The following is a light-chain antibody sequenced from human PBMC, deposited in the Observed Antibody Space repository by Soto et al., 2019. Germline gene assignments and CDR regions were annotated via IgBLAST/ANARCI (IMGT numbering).Light chain of an antibody. J-gene: IGKJ2*01. CDR1: QSISRW. Sequence: DIQMTQSPSTLSASVGDRVTITCRASQSISRWLAWYQQKPGTAPKLLIYEASPLETGVPSRFSGSRSGTEFTLTVSSLQPDDFATYYCQQYNDSFPYTFGQGTKLEIK. CDR2: EAS. V-gene: IGKV1-5*03. CDR3: QQYNDSFPYT.